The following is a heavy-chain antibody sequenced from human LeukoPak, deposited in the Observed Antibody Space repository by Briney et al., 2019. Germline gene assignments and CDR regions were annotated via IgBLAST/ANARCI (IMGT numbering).Heavy chain of an antibody. CDR2: ISAYNGNT. J-gene: IGHJ4*02. CDR3: ARDTDIVATITIDY. Sequence: ASVKVSCKASGYTFTSYGISWVRQAPGQGLEWMGWISAYNGNTNYAQKLQGRVTMTTDTSTSTAYMELRSLRSDDAAVSYCARDTDIVATITIDYWGQGTLVTVSS. D-gene: IGHD5-12*01. V-gene: IGHV1-18*01. CDR1: GYTFTSYG.